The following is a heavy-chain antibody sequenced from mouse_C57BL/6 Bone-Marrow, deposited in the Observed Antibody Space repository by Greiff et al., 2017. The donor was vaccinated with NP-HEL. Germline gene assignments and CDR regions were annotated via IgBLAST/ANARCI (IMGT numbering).Heavy chain of an antibody. Sequence: VQRVESGAELARPGASVKLSCKASGYTFTSYGISWVKQRTGQGLEWIGEIYPRSGNTYYNEKFKGKATLTADKSSSTAYMELRSLTSEDSAVYFCARDYGSSPWFAYWGQGTLVTVSA. V-gene: IGHV1-81*01. CDR1: GYTFTSYG. J-gene: IGHJ3*01. D-gene: IGHD1-1*01. CDR3: ARDYGSSPWFAY. CDR2: IYPRSGNT.